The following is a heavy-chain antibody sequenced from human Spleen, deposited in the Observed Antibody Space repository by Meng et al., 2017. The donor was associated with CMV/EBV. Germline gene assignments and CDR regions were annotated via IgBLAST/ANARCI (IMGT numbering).Heavy chain of an antibody. CDR3: AREGATRDFDY. CDR1: GGSISSYY. CDR2: IYYSGST. V-gene: IGHV4-59*12. Sequence: SETLSLTCTVSGGSISSYYWSWIRQPPGKGLEWIGYIYYSGSTNYNPSLKSRVTISVDTSKNQFSLKLSSVTAADTAVYYCAREGATRDFDYWGQGTLVTVSS. D-gene: IGHD5-12*01. J-gene: IGHJ4*02.